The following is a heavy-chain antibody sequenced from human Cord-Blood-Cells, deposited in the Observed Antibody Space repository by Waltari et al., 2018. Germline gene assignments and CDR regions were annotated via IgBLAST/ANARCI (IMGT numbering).Heavy chain of an antibody. CDR2: IKSKTDGWTT. CDR3: TTVPKGADI. J-gene: IGHJ3*02. V-gene: IGHV3-15*01. Sequence: EVQLVESGGGLVKHGGSLRLSCAASGFTFSNAWMRWVRQAPGNGLEWVGRIKSKTDGWTTDYAAPVKGRFTISRDDSKNTLYLQMNSLKTEDTAVYYCTTVPKGADIWGQGTMVTVSS. CDR1: GFTFSNAW.